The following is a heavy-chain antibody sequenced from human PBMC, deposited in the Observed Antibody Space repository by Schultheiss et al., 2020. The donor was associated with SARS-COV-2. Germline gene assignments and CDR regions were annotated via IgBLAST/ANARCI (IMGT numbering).Heavy chain of an antibody. CDR2: IYHSGST. Sequence: SETLSLTCAVSGGSISSSNWWSWVRQPPGKGLEWIGEIYHSGSTNYNPSLKSRVTISVDKSKNQFSLKLSSVTAADSAVYYCARARDYDSLSGRYYYYYYGMDVWGQGTTVTVSS. V-gene: IGHV4-4*02. CDR3: ARARDYDSLSGRYYYYYYGMDV. CDR1: GGSISSSNW. D-gene: IGHD3-9*01. J-gene: IGHJ6*02.